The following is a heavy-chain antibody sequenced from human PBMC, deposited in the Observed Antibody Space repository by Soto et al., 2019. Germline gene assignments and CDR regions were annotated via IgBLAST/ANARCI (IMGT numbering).Heavy chain of an antibody. V-gene: IGHV3-23*01. D-gene: IGHD2-15*01. Sequence: PEGSLRLSCAASGFTFTSYAMGWVRQAPGKGLECVSVVSRGGSTHYADSVTGRFIVSRDNSKNTVSLQMNSLRADDTAVYYCAKRRGAGGHFDYWGQGALVTVSS. CDR1: GFTFTSYA. CDR3: AKRRGAGGHFDY. J-gene: IGHJ4*02. CDR2: VSRGGST.